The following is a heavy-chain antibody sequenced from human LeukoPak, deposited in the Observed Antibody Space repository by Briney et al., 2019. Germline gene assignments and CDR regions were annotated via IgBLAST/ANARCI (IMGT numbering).Heavy chain of an antibody. Sequence: GGSLRLSCAASGFTFSSYNMVWVRQAPGKGLEWVSSIGPSSSYIYYADSVRGRFTISRDNAKNSLYLQMNSLRAEDTAVYYCASGSRGSYSYWGQGTLVTVSS. D-gene: IGHD1-26*01. J-gene: IGHJ4*02. CDR2: IGPSSSYI. CDR3: ASGSRGSYSY. CDR1: GFTFSSYN. V-gene: IGHV3-21*01.